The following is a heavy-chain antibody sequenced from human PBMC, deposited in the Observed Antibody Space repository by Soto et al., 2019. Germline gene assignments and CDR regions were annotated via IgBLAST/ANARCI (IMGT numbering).Heavy chain of an antibody. V-gene: IGHV3-53*01. CDR3: ARQRGGGGY. D-gene: IGHD6-25*01. Sequence: EVQLVESGGGLIQPGGSLRLSCAVSGFTVSNNYMSWVRQAPGKGLEGVSVIYSGGYTAYGDSVKGRFTISRDNSKNPLYLKRKPRGAADRGFYYCARQRGGGGYWGQGTLVTVSS. J-gene: IGHJ4*02. CDR1: GFTVSNNY. CDR2: IYSGGYT.